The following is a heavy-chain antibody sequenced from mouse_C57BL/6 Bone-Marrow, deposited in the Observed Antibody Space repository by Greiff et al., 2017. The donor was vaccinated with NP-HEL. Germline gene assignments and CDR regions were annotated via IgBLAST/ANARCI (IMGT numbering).Heavy chain of an antibody. Sequence: DVKLQESGPGLVKPSQSLSLTCSVTGYSITSGYYWNWIRQFPGNKLEWMGYISYDGSNNYNPSLKNRISITRDTSKNQFFLKLNSVTTEDTATYYCASQAGGYSWFAYWGQGTLVTVSA. CDR3: ASQAGGYSWFAY. V-gene: IGHV3-6*01. CDR2: ISYDGSN. D-gene: IGHD2-3*01. J-gene: IGHJ3*01. CDR1: GYSITSGYY.